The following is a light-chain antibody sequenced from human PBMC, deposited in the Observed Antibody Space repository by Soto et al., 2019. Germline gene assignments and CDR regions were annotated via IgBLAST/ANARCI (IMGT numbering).Light chain of an antibody. CDR2: EVS. V-gene: IGLV2-14*01. CDR3: SSYTTTNTYV. Sequence: QSALTQPASVSGSPGQSITISCTGTSSDVGGYNYVSWSQQHPGKAPKLMIYEVSNRPSGVSNRFSGSKSGNTASLTISGLQAEDEADYYCSSYTTTNTYVFGTATKVTVL. J-gene: IGLJ1*01. CDR1: SSDVGGYNY.